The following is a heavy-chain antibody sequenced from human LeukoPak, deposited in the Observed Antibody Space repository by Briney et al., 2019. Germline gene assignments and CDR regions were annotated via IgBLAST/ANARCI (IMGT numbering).Heavy chain of an antibody. CDR2: LVYDGFYK. D-gene: IGHD3-10*01. V-gene: IGHV3-30*02. CDR1: GFSFSNYG. CDR3: AKDLISMVRGSPMDV. J-gene: IGHJ6*02. Sequence: GGSLRLSCAASGFSFSNYGMHWVRQAPGKGLEWVALLVYDGFYKYYTDSVKGRFTISRDDSTNTLYLQLTSLRVEDTAVYYCAKDLISMVRGSPMDVWGRGTRVTVS.